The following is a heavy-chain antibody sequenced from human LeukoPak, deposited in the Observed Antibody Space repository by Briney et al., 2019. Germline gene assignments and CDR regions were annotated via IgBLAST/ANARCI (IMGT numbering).Heavy chain of an antibody. CDR2: INHSGST. CDR3: ARGGGTIFGVVAAPPGHRPKFHP. J-gene: IGHJ5*02. V-gene: IGHV4-34*01. D-gene: IGHD3-3*01. CDR1: GGSFSGYY. Sequence: PSETLSLTCAVYGGSFSGYYWSWIRQPPGKGLEWIGEINHSGSTNYNPSLKSRVTISVDTSKNQFSLKLSSLTAADTAVYYCARGGGTIFGVVAAPPGHRPKFHPWGQGTLVTVSS.